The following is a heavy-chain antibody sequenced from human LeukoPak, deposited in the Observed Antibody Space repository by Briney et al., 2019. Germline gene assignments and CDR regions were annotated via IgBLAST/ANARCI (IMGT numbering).Heavy chain of an antibody. V-gene: IGHV4-38-2*02. CDR1: GYSISSDYY. J-gene: IGHJ4*02. Sequence: SETLSLTCTVSGYSISSDYYWGWIRQPPGKGLEWIGSIYYSGSTNYNPSLKSRVTISVDTSKNQFSLKLSPVTAADTAVYYCARQGYYGSGSYTRFDYWGQGTLVTVSS. CDR2: IYYSGST. CDR3: ARQGYYGSGSYTRFDY. D-gene: IGHD3-10*01.